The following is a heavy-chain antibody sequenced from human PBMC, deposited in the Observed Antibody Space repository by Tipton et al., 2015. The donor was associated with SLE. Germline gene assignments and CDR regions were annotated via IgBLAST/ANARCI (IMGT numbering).Heavy chain of an antibody. CDR1: GGSISSYY. CDR3: ARLPDYFDH. CDR2: IYYSGST. V-gene: IGHV4-59*12. J-gene: IGHJ4*02. Sequence: TLSLTCTVSGGSISSYYWSWIRQPPGKGLEWIGYIYYSGSTNYNPSLKSRVTMSVDMSKNQFSLKLTSVTAADTAVYYCARLPDYFDHWGQGALVTVSS.